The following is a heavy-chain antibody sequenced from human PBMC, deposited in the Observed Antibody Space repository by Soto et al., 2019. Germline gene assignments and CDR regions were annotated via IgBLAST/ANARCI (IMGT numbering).Heavy chain of an antibody. CDR2: IYYSGST. D-gene: IGHD2-15*01. CDR3: ARDHCSGGSCYHAFDI. Sequence: SETLSLTCTVSGGSISSSSYYWGWIRQPPGKGLEWIGCIYYSGSTYYNPSLKSRVTISVDTSKNQFSLKLSSVTAADTAVYYCARDHCSGGSCYHAFDIWGQGTMVTVSS. CDR1: GGSISSSSYY. V-gene: IGHV4-39*07. J-gene: IGHJ3*02.